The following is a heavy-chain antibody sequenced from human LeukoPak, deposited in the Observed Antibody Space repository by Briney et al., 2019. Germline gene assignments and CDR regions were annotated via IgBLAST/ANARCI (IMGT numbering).Heavy chain of an antibody. CDR1: GFTFGDDA. Sequence: GSLILSCTASGFTFGDDAMSWYRQAPGKGLEWVGFIRSKAYGGTTEYAASVKGRFTISRDDSKSIAYLQMNSLKTEDTAVYYCTRPYYGSGSYYDYFDYWGQGTLVTVSS. V-gene: IGHV3-49*03. J-gene: IGHJ4*02. D-gene: IGHD3-10*01. CDR2: IRSKAYGGTT. CDR3: TRPYYGSGSYYDYFDY.